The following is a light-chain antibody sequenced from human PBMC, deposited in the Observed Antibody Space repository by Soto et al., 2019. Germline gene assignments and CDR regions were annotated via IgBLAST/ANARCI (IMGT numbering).Light chain of an antibody. Sequence: EIVLTQSPATLSLSPGERATLSCRASQSVSSYLAWYQQKPGQAPRLLIYDASNRATGIPARFSGSGSGTDFTLTISSLEPEDFAVYYCQQLRNWPPGLTFGGGTKVEIK. CDR3: QQLRNWPPGLT. CDR2: DAS. V-gene: IGKV3-11*01. CDR1: QSVSSY. J-gene: IGKJ4*01.